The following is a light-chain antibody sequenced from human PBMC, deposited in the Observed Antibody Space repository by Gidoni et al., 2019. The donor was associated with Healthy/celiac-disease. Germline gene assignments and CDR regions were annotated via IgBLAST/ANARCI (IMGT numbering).Light chain of an antibody. CDR2: AAS. CDR3: LQSYSTPPT. J-gene: IGKJ2*01. V-gene: IGKV1-39*01. Sequence: DIQMTQSPSSLSSSVVDRVTITCRASQSISSDLNCYQQKTGKDPKLLIYAASSLQSGVPSRFSGSGSGTEFTLTISSLQHEDFATHYCLQSYSTPPTFGQXTKLEIK. CDR1: QSISSD.